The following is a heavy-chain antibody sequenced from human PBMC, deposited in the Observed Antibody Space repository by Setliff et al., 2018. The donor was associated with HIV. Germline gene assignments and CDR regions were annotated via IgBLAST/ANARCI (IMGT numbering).Heavy chain of an antibody. CDR3: ARDKGGGTVVAGIDY. CDR1: GYSISSGYY. V-gene: IGHV4-38-2*02. D-gene: IGHD6-19*01. J-gene: IGHJ4*02. CDR2: ISHSGST. Sequence: SETLSLTCAVSGYSISSGYYWGWIRQPPGKGLEWMGSISHSGSTYYNPSLKSRVTISVDTSKNQFSLKLSSVTAADTAWYYCARDKGGGTVVAGIDYWGQGTLVTVSS.